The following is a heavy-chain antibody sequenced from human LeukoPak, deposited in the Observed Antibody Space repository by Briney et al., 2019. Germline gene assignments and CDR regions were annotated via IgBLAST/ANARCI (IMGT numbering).Heavy chain of an antibody. CDR2: INPNSGGI. Sequence: ASVKVSCKASGYTFTGYYMHWVRQAPGQGLEWMGWINPNSGGINYAQKFQGRVTMTRDTSISTAYMELSRLRSDDTAVYYCARDRHSSSHAFDIWGQGTMVTVSS. CDR1: GYTFTGYY. V-gene: IGHV1-2*02. D-gene: IGHD6-13*01. CDR3: ARDRHSSSHAFDI. J-gene: IGHJ3*02.